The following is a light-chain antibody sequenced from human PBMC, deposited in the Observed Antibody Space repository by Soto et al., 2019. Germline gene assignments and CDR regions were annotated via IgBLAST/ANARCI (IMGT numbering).Light chain of an antibody. CDR1: TGDVTSGHY. V-gene: IGLV7-46*01. CDR3: LLAYSSARPV. J-gene: IGLJ3*02. CDR2: DTS. Sequence: QAVVTQEPSLTVSPGVTVTLTCGSSTGDVTSGHYPYWFQQKPCQAPRTLIYDTSNKHSWTPARFSGSLLGGTAALTLSGAQPEDAAIYYCLLAYSSARPVFGGGTKLTVL.